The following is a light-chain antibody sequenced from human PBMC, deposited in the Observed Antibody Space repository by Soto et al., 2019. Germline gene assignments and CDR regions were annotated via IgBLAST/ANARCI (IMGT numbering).Light chain of an antibody. J-gene: IGLJ7*01. Sequence: QSVLTQPPSVSGAPGQRVTISCTGSSSNIGAGYDVHWYQQLPGTAPKLLIYGNSNRPSGVPDRFSGSKSGTSASLAITGLQAGDGADYYCQSYDIGLGGGFGGGTQLTVL. V-gene: IGLV1-40*01. CDR1: SSNIGAGYD. CDR2: GNS. CDR3: QSYDIGLGGG.